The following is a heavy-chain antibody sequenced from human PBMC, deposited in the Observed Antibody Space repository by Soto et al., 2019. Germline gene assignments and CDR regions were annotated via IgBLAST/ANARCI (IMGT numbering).Heavy chain of an antibody. CDR3: TRGASGYGNFDY. Sequence: EVQLVESGGGVVQPGGSLRLSCAASGFSFSTWMHWVRHAPGKGLEWLSRINRDGSSISYADSVKGRFTVSRDNAKNTLYLHINRLRAGDTAVYYWTRGASGYGNFDYWGQGVLLTVSS. CDR2: INRDGSSI. J-gene: IGHJ4*02. CDR1: GFSFSTW. V-gene: IGHV3-74*01. D-gene: IGHD5-12*01.